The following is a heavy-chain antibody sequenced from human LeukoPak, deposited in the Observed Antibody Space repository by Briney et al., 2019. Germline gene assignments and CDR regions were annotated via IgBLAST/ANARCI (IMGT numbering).Heavy chain of an antibody. J-gene: IGHJ4*02. Sequence: GGSLRLSCAASRYTFSSYSMNWVRQAPGKGLEWVSSISSSSSYIYYADSVKGRFTISRDNAKNSLYLQMNSLRAEDTAVYYCATKYSSGFDYWGQGTLVTVSS. CDR2: ISSSSSYI. CDR1: RYTFSSYS. D-gene: IGHD6-19*01. V-gene: IGHV3-21*01. CDR3: ATKYSSGFDY.